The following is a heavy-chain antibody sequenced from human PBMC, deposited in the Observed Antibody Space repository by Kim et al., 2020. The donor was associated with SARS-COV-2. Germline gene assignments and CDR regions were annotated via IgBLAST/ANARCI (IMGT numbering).Heavy chain of an antibody. Sequence: NPSLKSRVTISVDTSKNQFSLKLSSVTAADTAVYYCARGKYCSGGSCYDYWGQGTLVTVSS. V-gene: IGHV4-59*09. D-gene: IGHD2-15*01. J-gene: IGHJ4*02. CDR3: ARGKYCSGGSCYDY.